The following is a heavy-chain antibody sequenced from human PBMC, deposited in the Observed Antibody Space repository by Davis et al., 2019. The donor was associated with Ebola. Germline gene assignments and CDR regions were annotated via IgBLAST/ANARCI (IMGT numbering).Heavy chain of an antibody. J-gene: IGHJ6*02. V-gene: IGHV3-23*01. CDR2: ISGSGGST. Sequence: GESLKISCAASGFTFSSYAMSWVRQAPGKGLEWVSAISGSGGSTYYADSVKGRFTISRDNSKNTLYLQMNSLRAEDTAVYYCARDRYRFGELFYGMDVWGQGTTVTVSS. CDR3: ARDRYRFGELFYGMDV. D-gene: IGHD3-10*01. CDR1: GFTFSSYA.